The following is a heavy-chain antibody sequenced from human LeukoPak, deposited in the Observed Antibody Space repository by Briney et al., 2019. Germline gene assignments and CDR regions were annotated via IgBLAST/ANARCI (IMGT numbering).Heavy chain of an antibody. J-gene: IGHJ5*01. CDR1: GFTFSSYW. D-gene: IGHD2/OR15-2a*01. Sequence: GGSLRLSCAASGFTFSSYWMSWVRQAPGKGLEWVANIKQDGSEKYYADSVKGRFTISRDNSKNTLYLQMNSLRAEDTAVYYRAKLSIGLWHFGSWGQGTLVTVSS. V-gene: IGHV3-7*01. CDR3: AKLSIGLWHFGS. CDR2: IKQDGSEK.